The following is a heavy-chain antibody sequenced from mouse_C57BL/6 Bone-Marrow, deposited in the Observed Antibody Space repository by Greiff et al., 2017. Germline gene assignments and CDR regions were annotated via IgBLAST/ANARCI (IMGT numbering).Heavy chain of an antibody. CDR2: ISDGGSYT. CDR3: ARDRGQLRLNYFDY. V-gene: IGHV5-4*01. CDR1: GFTFSSYA. Sequence: EVQLKESGGGLVKPGGSLKLSCAASGFTFSSYAMSWVRQTPEKRLEWVATISDGGSYTYYPDNVKGRFTISRDNAKNNLYLQMSHLTSEDTAMYYCARDRGQLRLNYFDYWGQGTTLTVSA. J-gene: IGHJ2*01. D-gene: IGHD3-2*02.